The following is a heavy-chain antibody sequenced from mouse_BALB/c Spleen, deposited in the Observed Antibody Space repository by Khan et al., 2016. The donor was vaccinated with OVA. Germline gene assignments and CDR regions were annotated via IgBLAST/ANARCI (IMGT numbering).Heavy chain of an antibody. CDR2: IRTKSKNYAT. D-gene: IGHD1-1*01. Sequence: EVQLVESGGGLVQPKGSLKLSCVASGFTFNTYALHWVCQAPGKGLEWVARIRTKSKNYATYYADSVKDRFTISRDDSQSMLYLQMNNLKTEDTGMYYCVRENYYGSSYDYYSMDYWGQGTSVTVSS. V-gene: IGHV10-3*03. CDR3: VRENYYGSSYDYYSMDY. J-gene: IGHJ4*01. CDR1: GFTFNTYA.